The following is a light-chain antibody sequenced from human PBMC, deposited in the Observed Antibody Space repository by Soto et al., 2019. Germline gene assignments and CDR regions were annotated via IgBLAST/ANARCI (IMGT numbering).Light chain of an antibody. V-gene: IGKV3D-15*01. CDR3: QQYGTRPPWT. CDR1: QGVSSS. CDR2: GGS. Sequence: EIEMTQSPANLSVSPGETVTLSCRASQGVSSSRVAWYQQRPGQAPRLLIYGGSTRAFGIPARFSGSGSGTEFTLTISSLQAGDLAVYHCQQYGTRPPWTFGQGTRV. J-gene: IGKJ1*01.